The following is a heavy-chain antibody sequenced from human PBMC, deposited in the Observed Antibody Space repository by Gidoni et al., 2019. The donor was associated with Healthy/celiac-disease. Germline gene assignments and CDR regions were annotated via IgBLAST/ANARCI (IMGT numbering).Heavy chain of an antibody. CDR3: AKGGGHCSSTSCYNTVYYYYYMDV. Sequence: QVQLVESGGGVVQPGRSLILSCAASGFTFSSYGMHWVRQAPGKGLEWVAVISYDGSNKYYADSVKGRFTISRDNSKNTLYLQMNSLRAEDTAVYYCAKGGGHCSSTSCYNTVYYYYYMDVWGKGTTVTVSS. CDR1: GFTFSSYG. CDR2: ISYDGSNK. J-gene: IGHJ6*03. V-gene: IGHV3-30*18. D-gene: IGHD2-2*01.